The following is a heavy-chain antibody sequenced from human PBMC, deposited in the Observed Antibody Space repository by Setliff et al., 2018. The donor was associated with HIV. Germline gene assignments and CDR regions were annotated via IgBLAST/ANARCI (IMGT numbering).Heavy chain of an antibody. Sequence: ASVKVSCKASGYTFTSYGISWVRQAPGQGLEWMGWISAYNGNTNYARKLQGRVTMTTDTSTSTAYMELRSLRSDDTAVYYCARRREGIAVAGTPDYWGQGTLVTVSS. CDR2: ISAYNGNT. V-gene: IGHV1-18*01. CDR3: ARRREGIAVAGTPDY. J-gene: IGHJ4*02. CDR1: GYTFTSYG. D-gene: IGHD6-19*01.